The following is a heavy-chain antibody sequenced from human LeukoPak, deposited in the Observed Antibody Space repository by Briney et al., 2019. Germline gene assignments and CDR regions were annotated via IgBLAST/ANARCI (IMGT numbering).Heavy chain of an antibody. CDR1: GFTFSSYS. V-gene: IGHV3-48*02. CDR2: ISSSSSTI. J-gene: IGHJ4*02. CDR3: ARVDSGSYYHLFDY. D-gene: IGHD1-26*01. Sequence: PGGSLRLSRAASGFTFSSYSMNWVRQAPGKGLEWVSYISSSSSTIYYADSVKGRFTISRDNAKNSLYLQMNSLRDEDTAVYYCARVDSGSYYHLFDYWGQGTLVTVSS.